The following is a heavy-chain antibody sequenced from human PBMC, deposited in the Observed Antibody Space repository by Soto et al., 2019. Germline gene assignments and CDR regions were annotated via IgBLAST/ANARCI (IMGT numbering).Heavy chain of an antibody. J-gene: IGHJ4*02. D-gene: IGHD1-26*01. Sequence: ESLMISCTASGYSFITSWISLVRQMPGKGLEWLGVIYPGDSDSRYSPSFQGLVTISADKSVSTAYLQWSSLRASDTAMYYCARLVGATTSGFDYWGQGTLVTVSS. V-gene: IGHV5-51*01. CDR1: GYSFITSW. CDR3: ARLVGATTSGFDY. CDR2: IYPGDSDS.